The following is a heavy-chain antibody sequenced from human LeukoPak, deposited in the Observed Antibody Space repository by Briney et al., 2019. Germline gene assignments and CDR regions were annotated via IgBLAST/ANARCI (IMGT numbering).Heavy chain of an antibody. CDR1: GFTFSSYE. CDR2: ISSSGSTI. V-gene: IGHV3-48*03. J-gene: IGHJ5*02. CDR3: ARDRPVGSGWYPNWFDP. D-gene: IGHD6-19*01. Sequence: PGGSLRLSCAASGFTFSSYEMNWVRQAPGKGLEWVSYISSSGSTIYYADSVKGRFTISRDNAKNSLYLQMNSLRAEDTAVYYCARDRPVGSGWYPNWFDPWGQGTLVTVSS.